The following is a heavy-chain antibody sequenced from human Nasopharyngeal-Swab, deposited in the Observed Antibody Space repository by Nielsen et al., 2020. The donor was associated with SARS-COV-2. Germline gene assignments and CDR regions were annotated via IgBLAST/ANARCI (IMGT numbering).Heavy chain of an antibody. D-gene: IGHD3-10*01. V-gene: IGHV3-21*01. CDR3: ARDEGKGRYYGSGSPTLDY. J-gene: IGHJ4*02. Sequence: WIRQPPGKGLEWVSSISSSSSYIYYADSVKGRFTISRGNAKNSLYLQMNSLRAEDTAVYYCARDEGKGRYYGSGSPTLDYWGQGTLVTVSS. CDR2: ISSSSSYI.